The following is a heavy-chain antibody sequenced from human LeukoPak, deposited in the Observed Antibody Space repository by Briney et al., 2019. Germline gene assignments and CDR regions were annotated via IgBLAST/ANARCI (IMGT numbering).Heavy chain of an antibody. D-gene: IGHD6-19*01. Sequence: GGSLRLSCAASGFPFTNYGMSWVRRAPGKGLEWVSSITWNGDSTGYADSVKVRFSISRDNAENSLYLQMNSLRAEDTAFYYCARDLDSSGWTGLEYWGQGTLVTVSS. CDR1: GFPFTNYG. CDR3: ARDLDSSGWTGLEY. V-gene: IGHV3-20*04. CDR2: ITWNGDST. J-gene: IGHJ4*02.